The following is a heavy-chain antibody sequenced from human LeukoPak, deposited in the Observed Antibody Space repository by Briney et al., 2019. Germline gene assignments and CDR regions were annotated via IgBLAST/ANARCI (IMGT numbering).Heavy chain of an antibody. V-gene: IGHV3-23*01. J-gene: IGHJ4*02. Sequence: GGSLRLSCAASGFTFSTYAMGWVRQAPGKGLEWVSTISGSGGSTYYAESVNGRFTISRDNSKNTLYLQMNSLRADDTAVYYCAKGKYNWNTESFDYWGQGTLVTVSS. CDR1: GFTFSTYA. CDR3: AKGKYNWNTESFDY. D-gene: IGHD1/OR15-1a*01. CDR2: ISGSGGST.